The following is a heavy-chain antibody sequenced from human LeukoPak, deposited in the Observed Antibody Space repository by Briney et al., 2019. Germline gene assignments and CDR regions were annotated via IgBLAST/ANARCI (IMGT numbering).Heavy chain of an antibody. CDR2: INHSGST. V-gene: IGHV4-34*01. CDR1: GGSFSGYY. J-gene: IGHJ1*01. CDR3: ARDGPYSSSWAAEYFQH. Sequence: PSETLSLTCAVYGGSFSGYYWSWIRQPPGKGLEWIGEINHSGSTNYNPSLKSRVTISVDTSKNQFSLKLSSVTAADTAVYYCARDGPYSSSWAAEYFQHWGQGTLVTVSS. D-gene: IGHD6-13*01.